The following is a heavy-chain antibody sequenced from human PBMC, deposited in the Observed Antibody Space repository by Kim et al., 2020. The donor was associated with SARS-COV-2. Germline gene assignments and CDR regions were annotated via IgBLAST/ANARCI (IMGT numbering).Heavy chain of an antibody. CDR3: ARDRRYSFDY. J-gene: IGHJ4*02. Sequence: GGSLRLSCVDSGFTFSTNWMSWVRQAPGKGLEWVAKIKEDGSERYYAYSVLGRFTISRDNAKNSLYLQMSSLSAEDTAVYYCARDRRYSFDYWGPGTPVTVSS. CDR1: GFTFSTNW. CDR2: IKEDGSER. V-gene: IGHV3-7*01.